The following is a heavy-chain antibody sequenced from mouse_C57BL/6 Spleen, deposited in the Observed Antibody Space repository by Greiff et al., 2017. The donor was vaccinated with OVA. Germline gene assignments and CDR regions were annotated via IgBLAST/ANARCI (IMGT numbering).Heavy chain of an antibody. CDR3: ASPMVTHWYFDV. V-gene: IGHV1-74*01. Sequence: QVQLQQPGAELVKPGASVKVSCKASGYTFTSYWMHWVKQRPGQGLEWIGRIHPSDSDTNYNQKFKGKATLTVDKSSSTAYMQLSILTSEDSAVYYCASPMVTHWYFDVWGTGTTVTVSS. D-gene: IGHD2-3*01. CDR1: GYTFTSYW. J-gene: IGHJ1*03. CDR2: IHPSDSDT.